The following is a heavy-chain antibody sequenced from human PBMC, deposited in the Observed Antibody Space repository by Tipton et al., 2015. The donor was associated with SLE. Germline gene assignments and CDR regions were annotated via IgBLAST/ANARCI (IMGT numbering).Heavy chain of an antibody. V-gene: IGHV3-9*01. CDR1: GFTFDDCA. J-gene: IGHJ2*01. CDR2: ISWNSGSI. Sequence: SLRLSCAASGFTFDDCAMHWVRQAPGKGLEWVSGISWNSGSIGYADSVKGRFTISRDNAKNSLYLQMNSLRAEDTALYYCAKETVSGIAARGWYFDLWGRGTLVTVSS. CDR3: AKETVSGIAARGWYFDL. D-gene: IGHD6-6*01.